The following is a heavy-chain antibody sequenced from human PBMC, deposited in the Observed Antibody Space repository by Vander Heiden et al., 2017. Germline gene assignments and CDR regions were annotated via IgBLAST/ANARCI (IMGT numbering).Heavy chain of an antibody. J-gene: IGHJ3*01. Sequence: EVQLMASGGGVVRPGGSLRLSCTASGFTYGTSGMSWVRQARGKGLEWVSGINWSGGSTGYTDSVKGRFITSRDNAKNSLFLQMNSLRAEDTAFYYCARVSNSGSGYLFDFWGQGTLVTVSS. V-gene: IGHV3-20*04. D-gene: IGHD3-22*01. CDR1: GFTYGTSG. CDR3: ARVSNSGSGYLFDF. CDR2: INWSGGST.